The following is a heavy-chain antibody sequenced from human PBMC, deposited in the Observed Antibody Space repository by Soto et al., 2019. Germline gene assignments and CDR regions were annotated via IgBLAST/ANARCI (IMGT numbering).Heavy chain of an antibody. D-gene: IGHD1-26*01. CDR2: IDNDGSTT. Sequence: GGSLRLSCATSGFTFSSYWMHWVRQAPGKGLVWVSRIDNDGSTTTYADSVKGRFTISRDNAENTLYLQMNSLRAEDTAVYFCARGLSSGSLRGQGTLVTVSS. J-gene: IGHJ4*02. V-gene: IGHV3-74*01. CDR1: GFTFSSYW. CDR3: ARGLSSGSL.